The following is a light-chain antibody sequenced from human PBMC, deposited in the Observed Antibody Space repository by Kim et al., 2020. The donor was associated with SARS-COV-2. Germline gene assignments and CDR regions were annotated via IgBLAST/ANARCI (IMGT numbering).Light chain of an antibody. CDR3: PDPGKN. CDR2: GAS. V-gene: IGKV3-20*01. J-gene: IGKJ2*01. CDR1: QSISSSS. Sequence: EIVLTQSPVSLSLSPGERATLSCRAAQSISSSSIAWYQQKPGQTPRLLIYGASSRATGIPDRFSGSGSGTDFTLTISRLEPEDFAVYLCPDPGKNFGQGTKLEI.